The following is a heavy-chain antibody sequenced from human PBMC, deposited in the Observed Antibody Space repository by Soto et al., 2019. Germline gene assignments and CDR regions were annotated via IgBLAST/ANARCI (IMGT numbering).Heavy chain of an antibody. CDR1: AFTFSGYA. CDR2: ISNDGSNK. J-gene: IGHJ4*02. Sequence: QVQLVESGGGVVQPGRSLSLSCAASAFTFSGYAMHWVRQAPGKGLEWVAVISNDGSNKYYADSVKGRFTISRDNSKNTLFLQMNSLRPEDTAVYHCARGFSSGWSRIDSWGQGIMVTV. D-gene: IGHD6-19*01. CDR3: ARGFSSGWSRIDS. V-gene: IGHV3-30-3*01.